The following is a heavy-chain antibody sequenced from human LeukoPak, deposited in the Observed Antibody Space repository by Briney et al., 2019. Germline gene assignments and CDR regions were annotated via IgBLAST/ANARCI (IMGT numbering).Heavy chain of an antibody. V-gene: IGHV3-74*01. Sequence: GGSLRLSCAASGFTFSSYWMHWVRQAPGKGLVWVSRINIDGSSTTYADSVKGRFTISRNNAKNTLYLQTNSLRAEDTAVYYCARDPVLDDYGGNSPYWGQGTLVTVSS. CDR1: GFTFSSYW. D-gene: IGHD4-23*01. CDR2: INIDGSST. CDR3: ARDPVLDDYGGNSPY. J-gene: IGHJ4*02.